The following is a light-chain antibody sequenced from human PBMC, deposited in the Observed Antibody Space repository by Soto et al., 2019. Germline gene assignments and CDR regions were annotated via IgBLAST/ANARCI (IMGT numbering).Light chain of an antibody. CDR1: SSDVGSYNY. CDR3: SSCTTSSTRV. CDR2: DVS. Sequence: QLVLTQPASVSGSPGQSITISCTGTSSDVGSYNYVSWYQQHPAKAPKLMIYDVSNRPSGVSNRFSGSKSGNTASLTISGLQSEDDADYYCSSCTTSSTRVFGGGTKLTVL. V-gene: IGLV2-14*01. J-gene: IGLJ3*02.